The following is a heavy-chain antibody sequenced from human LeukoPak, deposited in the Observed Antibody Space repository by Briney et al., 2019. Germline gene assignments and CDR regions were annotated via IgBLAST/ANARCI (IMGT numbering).Heavy chain of an antibody. V-gene: IGHV1-18*01. CDR1: GYTFTSYG. CDR2: ISAYNGST. D-gene: IGHD3-22*01. J-gene: IGHJ5*02. Sequence: ASVKVSCKASGYTFTSYGITWVGQAPGQGLEWMGRISAYNGSTKYAQKFQGRVTMTTDTSTNTAYLDLRSLRSDDTAVYYCARLFTHFHDSGGYYKSNWFAPWGQGTMVTVSS. CDR3: ARLFTHFHDSGGYYKSNWFAP.